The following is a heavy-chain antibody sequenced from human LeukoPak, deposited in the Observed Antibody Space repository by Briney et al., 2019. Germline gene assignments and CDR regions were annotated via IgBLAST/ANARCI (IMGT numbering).Heavy chain of an antibody. CDR3: AKEEGYYYDSSGDY. V-gene: IGHV3-23*01. J-gene: IGHJ4*02. CDR1: GFTFSSYA. D-gene: IGHD3-22*01. CDR2: ISGSGGST. Sequence: GGSLRLSCEASGFTFSSYAMSWVRQAPGKGLEWVSAISGSGGSTYYADSVKGRFTISRDNSKNTLYLQMNSLRAEDTAVYYCAKEEGYYYDSSGDYWGQGTLVTVSS.